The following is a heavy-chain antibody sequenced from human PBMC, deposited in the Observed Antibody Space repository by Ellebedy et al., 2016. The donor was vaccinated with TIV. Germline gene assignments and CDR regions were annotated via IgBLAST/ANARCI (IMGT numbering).Heavy chain of an antibody. Sequence: SETLSLTCTGSGGSISSSSYYWGWIRQPPGKGLEWIGSIYYSGRTYYNSSLKSRITISVDTSKNQFSLKLSSVTATDTAIYYCTRGGTSYSDYWGQGTLVTVSS. CDR2: IYYSGRT. D-gene: IGHD1-1*01. CDR1: GGSISSSSYY. V-gene: IGHV4-39*07. J-gene: IGHJ4*02. CDR3: TRGGTSYSDY.